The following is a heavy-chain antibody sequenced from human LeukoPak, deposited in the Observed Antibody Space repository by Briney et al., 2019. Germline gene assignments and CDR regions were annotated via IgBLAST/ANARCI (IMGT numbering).Heavy chain of an antibody. CDR2: IYTSGST. CDR3: ARADYASYYMDV. J-gene: IGHJ6*03. CDR1: GGSISSGSYY. D-gene: IGHD4-17*01. Sequence: PSQTLSLTCTVSGGSISSGSYYWSWIRQPAGKGLEWIGRIYTSGSTNYNPSLKSRVTISVDTSKNQFSLKLSSVTAADTAVYYCARADYASYYMDVWGKGTTVTISS. V-gene: IGHV4-61*02.